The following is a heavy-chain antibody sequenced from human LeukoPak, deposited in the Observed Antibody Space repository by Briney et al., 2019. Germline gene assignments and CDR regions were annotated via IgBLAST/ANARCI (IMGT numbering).Heavy chain of an antibody. CDR2: ISGSGGST. V-gene: IGHV3-23*01. Sequence: QSGGSLRLSCAASGFTFSSCAMSWVRQAPGKGLEWVSTISGSGGSTYYADSVKGRFTISRDNSKNTMYLQMNSLRAEDTAVYYCANTKWVLLVYCGGDCYSPHFDHWGQGTLVTVSS. J-gene: IGHJ5*02. D-gene: IGHD2-21*02. CDR1: GFTFSSCA. CDR3: ANTKWVLLVYCGGDCYSPHFDH.